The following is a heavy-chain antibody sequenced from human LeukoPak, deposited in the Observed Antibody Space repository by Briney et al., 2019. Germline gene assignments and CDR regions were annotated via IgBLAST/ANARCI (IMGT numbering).Heavy chain of an antibody. Sequence: SETLSLTRTVSGYSISSGYYWGWIRQPPGRGLEWIRSIYHSGTSYYNPSLKSRVTISVDASKKQFSLNLSSVTAADTAVYYCARDLGRYYDRGTLSAFDIWGQGTMVTVSS. D-gene: IGHD3-16*01. J-gene: IGHJ3*02. CDR3: ARDLGRYYDRGTLSAFDI. CDR2: IYHSGTS. V-gene: IGHV4-38-2*02. CDR1: GYSISSGYY.